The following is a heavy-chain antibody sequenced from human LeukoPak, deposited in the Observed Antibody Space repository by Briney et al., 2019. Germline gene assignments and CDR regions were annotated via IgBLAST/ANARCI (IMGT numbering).Heavy chain of an antibody. V-gene: IGHV4-4*02. J-gene: IGHJ4*02. CDR2: IYHSGST. CDR3: ARDVDTAMGFDY. CDR1: GGSISSSNW. Sequence: SGTLSLTCAVSGGSISSSNWWSWVRQPPGKGLEWIGEIYHSGSTNYNPSLKSRVTISVDTSKNQFSLKLSSVTAADTAVYYCARDVDTAMGFDYWGQGTLVTVSS. D-gene: IGHD5-18*01.